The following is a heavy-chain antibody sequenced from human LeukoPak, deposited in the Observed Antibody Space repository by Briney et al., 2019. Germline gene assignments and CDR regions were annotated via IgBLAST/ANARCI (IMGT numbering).Heavy chain of an antibody. CDR3: YGGNAEN. J-gene: IGHJ1*01. V-gene: IGHV3-74*01. Sequence: GGSLRLSCAASGFTFTSYWMYWVRQAPGKGLVWVSLINTDGSTTNYADSVRGRFTISRDNAKNTVYLQMNSLRAEDTAVYYCYGGNAENWGQGTLVTVSS. D-gene: IGHD4-23*01. CDR2: INTDGSTT. CDR1: GFTFTSYW.